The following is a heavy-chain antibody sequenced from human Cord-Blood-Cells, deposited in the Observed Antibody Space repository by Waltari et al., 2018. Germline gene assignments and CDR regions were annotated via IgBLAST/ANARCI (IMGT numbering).Heavy chain of an antibody. CDR1: AFTFPTYG. Sequence: QGPLVEAGGGVVQPGGPLRLSCAASAFTFPTYGMPRVCPAPCKGLEWVTVIWYDGSNKYYADSVKGRVTISRDNSNNTLYLQMNSLRAEDTAVYDCARDPSSGWSVLDYWGQGTLVTVSS. CDR3: ARDPSSGWSVLDY. D-gene: IGHD6-19*01. V-gene: IGHV3-33*01. J-gene: IGHJ4*02. CDR2: IWYDGSNK.